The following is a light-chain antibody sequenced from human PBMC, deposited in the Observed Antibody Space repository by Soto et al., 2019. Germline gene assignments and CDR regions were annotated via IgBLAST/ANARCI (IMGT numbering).Light chain of an antibody. CDR3: QHRSDWPLT. CDR2: DAS. J-gene: IGKJ3*01. V-gene: IGKV3-11*01. Sequence: EIVLTQSPATLSLSPGERATLSRRASQSVSSYLAWYQQKPGQAPRLLIYDASNRATGIPARFSGSGSATDFTLTISSLEPEDFAVYFCQHRSDWPLTFGPGTKVDIK. CDR1: QSVSSY.